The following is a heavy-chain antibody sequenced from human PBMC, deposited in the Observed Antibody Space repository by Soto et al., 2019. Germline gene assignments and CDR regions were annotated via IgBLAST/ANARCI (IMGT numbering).Heavy chain of an antibody. Sequence: QVQMVQSGPEVKKPGSSVTVSCKASGAPLLNYPVSWVRQAPGQGLEWMGVIIPVFGTSNHAPEFLGRITITADDSTSTVYMELNSLRPEDTALYYCARVSPNERGKDSGLGYFDYWGQGTLVVVSS. D-gene: IGHD2-15*01. J-gene: IGHJ4*02. CDR1: GAPLLNYP. V-gene: IGHV1-69*01. CDR3: ARVSPNERGKDSGLGYFDY. CDR2: IIPVFGTS.